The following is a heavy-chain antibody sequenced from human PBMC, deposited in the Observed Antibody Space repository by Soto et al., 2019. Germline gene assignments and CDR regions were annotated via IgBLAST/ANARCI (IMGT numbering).Heavy chain of an antibody. CDR3: ARGGEEVYGDYMYWFDP. CDR1: GYTFTSHG. J-gene: IGHJ5*02. D-gene: IGHD4-17*01. Sequence: SSVKVSCKASGYTFTSHGISWVRHAPGQGLEWMGWISAYNGNTNYAQKLQGRVTMTTDTSTSTAYMELRSLRSDDTAVYYCARGGEEVYGDYMYWFDPWGQGTLVTVSS. CDR2: ISAYNGNT. V-gene: IGHV1-18*01.